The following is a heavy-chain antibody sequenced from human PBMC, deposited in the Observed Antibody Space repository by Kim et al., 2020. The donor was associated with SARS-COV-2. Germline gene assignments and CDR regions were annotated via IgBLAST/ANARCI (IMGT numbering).Heavy chain of an antibody. Sequence: ASVKVSCKASGYTFTSYDINWVRQATGQGLEWMGWMNPNSGNTGYAQKFQGRVTMTRNTSISTAYMELSSLRSEDTAVYYCARGNTWIQLWDGPASYNWFEPWGQGTLVTVSS. V-gene: IGHV1-8*01. D-gene: IGHD5-18*01. J-gene: IGHJ5*02. CDR1: GYTFTSYD. CDR3: ARGNTWIQLWDGPASYNWFEP. CDR2: MNPNSGNT.